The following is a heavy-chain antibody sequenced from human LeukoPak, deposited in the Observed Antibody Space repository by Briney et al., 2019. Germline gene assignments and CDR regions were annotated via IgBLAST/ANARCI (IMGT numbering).Heavy chain of an antibody. V-gene: IGHV3-23*01. J-gene: IGHJ4*02. CDR1: GFAFSSYA. CDR2: ISGSGGST. CDR3: AKDRGGYNWNY. D-gene: IGHD5-18*01. Sequence: GGSLRLSCAASGFAFSSYAMSWVRQAPGKGLEWVSAISGSGGSTYYADSVKGRFTTSRDNSKNTLYLQMNSLRVEDTAVYYCAKDRGGYNWNYWGQGTLVTVSS.